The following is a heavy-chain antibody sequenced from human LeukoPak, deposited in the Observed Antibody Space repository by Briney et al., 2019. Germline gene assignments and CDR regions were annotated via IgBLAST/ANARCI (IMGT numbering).Heavy chain of an antibody. J-gene: IGHJ3*01. CDR3: AKDAFYTPPIPSSRASPFDF. CDR2: IIPIFGTA. V-gene: IGHV1-69*13. CDR1: GGTFSSYA. Sequence: ASVKVSCKASGGTFSSYAISWVRQAPGQGLEWMGGIIPIFGTANYAQKFQGRVTITADESTSTAYMELSSLRAEDTAVYYCAKDAFYTPPIPSSRASPFDFWGQGTMVTVSS. D-gene: IGHD2-21*01.